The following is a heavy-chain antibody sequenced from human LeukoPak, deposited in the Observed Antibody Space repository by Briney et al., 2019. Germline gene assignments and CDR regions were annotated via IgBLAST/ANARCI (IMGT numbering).Heavy chain of an antibody. Sequence: GGSLRLSCAASGFTFSSYSMNWVRQAPGKGLEWVSSISSSSSYIYYADSVKGRFTISRDNAKNSQYLQMNSLRAEDTAVYYCARRFEDIVVVPADDAFDIWGQGTMVTVSS. CDR1: GFTFSSYS. D-gene: IGHD2-2*01. CDR3: ARRFEDIVVVPADDAFDI. CDR2: ISSSSSYI. V-gene: IGHV3-21*01. J-gene: IGHJ3*02.